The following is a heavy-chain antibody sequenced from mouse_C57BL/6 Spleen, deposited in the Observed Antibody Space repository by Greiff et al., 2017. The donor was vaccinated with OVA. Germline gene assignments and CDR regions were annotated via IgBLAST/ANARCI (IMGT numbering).Heavy chain of an antibody. V-gene: IGHV1-55*01. CDR3: ARRGTTVVALYYYAMDY. CDR2: IYPGSGST. J-gene: IGHJ4*01. CDR1: GYTFTSYW. D-gene: IGHD1-1*01. Sequence: QVQLQQPGAELVKPGASVKMSCKASGYTFTSYWITWVKQRPGQGLEWIGDIYPGSGSTNYNEKFKSKATLTVDTSSSTAYMQLSSLTSEDSAVYYCARRGTTVVALYYYAMDYWGQGTSVTVSS.